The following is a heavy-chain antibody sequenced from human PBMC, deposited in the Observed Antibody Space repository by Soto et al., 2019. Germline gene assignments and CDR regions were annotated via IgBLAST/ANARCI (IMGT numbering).Heavy chain of an antibody. CDR2: SLPIFGTS. CDR3: ARGGRYPKSTSYSGMDV. D-gene: IGHD1-20*01. Sequence: QVQLVQSGAEVKKPGSSVKVSCKASGGTFSTYSISWVRQAPGQGLEWMGESLPIFGTSHYAQNFQGRVTITADESTSTVYMELSSLRSDDTAVYCCARGGRYPKSTSYSGMDVWGQGTTVTASS. J-gene: IGHJ6*02. CDR1: GGTFSTYS. V-gene: IGHV1-69*01.